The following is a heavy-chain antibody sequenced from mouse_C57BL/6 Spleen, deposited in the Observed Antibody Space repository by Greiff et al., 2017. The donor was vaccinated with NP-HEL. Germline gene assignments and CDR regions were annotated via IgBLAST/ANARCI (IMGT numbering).Heavy chain of an antibody. V-gene: IGHV14-4*01. Sequence: EVQLVESGAELVRPGASVKLSCTASGFNIKDDYMHWVKQRPEQGLEWIGWIDPENGDTEYASKFQGKATITADTSSNTAYLQLSSLTSEDTAVYYCTPFRAMDYWGQGTSVTVSS. J-gene: IGHJ4*01. CDR2: IDPENGDT. CDR3: TPFRAMDY. CDR1: GFNIKDDY.